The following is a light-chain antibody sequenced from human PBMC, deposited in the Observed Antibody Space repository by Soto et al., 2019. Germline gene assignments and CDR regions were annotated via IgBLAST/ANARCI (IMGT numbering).Light chain of an antibody. CDR2: DVT. CDR1: SSDIGGYKY. V-gene: IGLV2-14*03. CDR3: TSYASSSTPVV. Sequence: QSVLTQPASVSGSPGQSITISCTGTSSDIGGYKYVSWYQHHPGTAPKLMIYDVTNRPSGVSNRFSGSKSGNTASLTISGRQAEDEGDDYCTSYASSSTPVVFGGGTKVTVL. J-gene: IGLJ2*01.